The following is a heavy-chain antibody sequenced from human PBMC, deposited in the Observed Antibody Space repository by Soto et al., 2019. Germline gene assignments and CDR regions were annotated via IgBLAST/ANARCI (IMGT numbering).Heavy chain of an antibody. J-gene: IGHJ6*02. D-gene: IGHD6-13*01. V-gene: IGHV4-34*01. CDR3: ARGNIAAAGHWDYYYYGMDV. CDR1: GGSFSGYY. Sequence: PSETLSLTCAVYGGSFSGYYWSWIRQPPGKGLEWIGEINHSGSTNYSPSLKSRVTISVDTSKNQFSLKLSSVTAADTAVYYCARGNIAAAGHWDYYYYGMDVWGQGTTVTVSS. CDR2: INHSGST.